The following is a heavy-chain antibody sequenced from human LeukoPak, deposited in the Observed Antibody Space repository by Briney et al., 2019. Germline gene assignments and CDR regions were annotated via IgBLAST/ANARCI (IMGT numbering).Heavy chain of an antibody. CDR1: AFTFSDYS. D-gene: IGHD1-26*01. Sequence: GGSLRLSCAASAFTFSDYSMNWVRRAPGKGLEWISYISGRSSTIYYADSVRGRFTISRDNAKNSMYLQMNSLRAEDTAVYYCARDRLTSGSYFFDYWGQGTLVTVSS. CDR2: ISGRSSTI. J-gene: IGHJ4*02. V-gene: IGHV3-48*01. CDR3: ARDRLTSGSYFFDY.